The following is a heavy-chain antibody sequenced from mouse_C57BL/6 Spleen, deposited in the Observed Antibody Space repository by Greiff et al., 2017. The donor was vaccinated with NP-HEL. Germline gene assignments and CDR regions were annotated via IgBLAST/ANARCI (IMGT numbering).Heavy chain of an antibody. CDR2: IHPNSGST. V-gene: IGHV1-64*01. CDR3: ARPGGTVVALYAMDY. D-gene: IGHD1-1*01. CDR1: GYTFTSYW. J-gene: IGHJ4*01. Sequence: QVQLQQPGAELVKPGASVKLSCKASGYTFTSYWMHWVKQRPGQGLEWIGMIHPNSGSTNYNEKFKSKATLTVDKSSSTAYMQLSSLTSEDSAVYYGARPGGTVVALYAMDYWGQGTSVTVSS.